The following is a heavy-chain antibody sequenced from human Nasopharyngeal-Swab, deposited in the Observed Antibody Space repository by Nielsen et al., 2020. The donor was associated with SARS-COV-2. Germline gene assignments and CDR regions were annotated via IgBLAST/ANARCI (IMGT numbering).Heavy chain of an antibody. V-gene: IGHV4-59*01. CDR2: IYYSGST. Sequence: SETLSLTCTVSGGSISSYYWNWIRQPPGKGLEWIGYIYYSGSTNYNPSLKSRVTISVDTSKNQFSLKLSSVTAADTAVYYCARGKRLLWFGESDLFDIWGQGTMVNGSS. CDR1: GGSISSYY. CDR3: ARGKRLLWFGESDLFDI. D-gene: IGHD3-10*01. J-gene: IGHJ3*02.